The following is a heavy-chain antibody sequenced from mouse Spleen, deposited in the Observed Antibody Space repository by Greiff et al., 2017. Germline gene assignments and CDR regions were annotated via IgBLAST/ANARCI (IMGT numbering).Heavy chain of an antibody. Sequence: EVQLQQSDAELVKPGASVKISCKASGYTFTDHAIHWVKQKPEQGLEWIGRIDPANGNTKYDPKFQGKATITADTSSNTAYLQLSSLTSEDTAVYYCARDYYYGSSLDYWGQGTTLTVSS. CDR3: ARDYYYGSSLDY. CDR1: GYTFTDHA. D-gene: IGHD1-1*01. V-gene: IGHV14-3*02. J-gene: IGHJ2*01. CDR2: IDPANGNT.